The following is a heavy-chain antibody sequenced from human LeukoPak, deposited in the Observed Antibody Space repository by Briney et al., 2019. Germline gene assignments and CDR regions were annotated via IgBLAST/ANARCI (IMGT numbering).Heavy chain of an antibody. V-gene: IGHV1-2*02. CDR1: GYTVTTYY. Sequence: ASVKVSCKASGYTVTTYYMHWVRQAPGQGLEWMGWINPNSGGTIYAQKFQGRVTMTEDTSTDTAYMELSSLRSEDTAVYYCATDRGQQELDYWGQGTLVTVSS. CDR2: INPNSGGT. J-gene: IGHJ4*02. CDR3: ATDRGQQELDY. D-gene: IGHD6-13*01.